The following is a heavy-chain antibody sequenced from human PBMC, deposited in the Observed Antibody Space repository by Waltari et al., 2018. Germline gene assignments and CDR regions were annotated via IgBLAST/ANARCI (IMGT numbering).Heavy chain of an antibody. J-gene: IGHJ4*02. CDR3: ARGPRYCGTTSCYSPHY. V-gene: IGHV3-66*01. D-gene: IGHD2-2*01. CDR2: IYSGGSI. Sequence: EVQLVESGGGLVQPGGSLPLSCTASGFTVTTKHVSWVRQAPGKGLEWVAIIYSGGSIYYADSVKGRFRISRDNSKNTVYFQMDGLRVEDTAVYYCARGPRYCGTTSCYSPHYWGQGTLVTVSS. CDR1: GFTVTTKH.